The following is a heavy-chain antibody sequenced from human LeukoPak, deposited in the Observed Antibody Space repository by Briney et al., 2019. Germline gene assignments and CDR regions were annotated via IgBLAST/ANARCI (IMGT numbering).Heavy chain of an antibody. J-gene: IGHJ4*02. CDR2: ISYSGTNK. V-gene: IGHV3-30-3*01. CDR3: AREYYDILTGYYNPIDY. Sequence: GRSLRLSCTASGFTFSSYAMHWVRQAPGKGLEWVAVISYSGTNKYYADSVKGRFTISRDDSKNTLYLQMNRLRAEDTDMYYCAREYYDILTGYYNPIDYGGQGTLVTVSS. CDR1: GFTFSSYA. D-gene: IGHD3-9*01.